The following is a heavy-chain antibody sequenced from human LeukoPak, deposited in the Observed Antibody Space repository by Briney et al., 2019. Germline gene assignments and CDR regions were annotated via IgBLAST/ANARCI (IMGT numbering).Heavy chain of an antibody. D-gene: IGHD1-26*01. CDR3: VRSGSGSYDY. J-gene: IGHJ4*02. CDR2: TYYRSRWYT. CDR1: GDSVSSNSAA. Sequence: SQTLSLTCAISGDSVSSNSAAWNWIRQSPSRGLEWLGRTYYRSRWYTDYGVSVKGRITINPDTSKNQFSLQLNSVTPEDTAVYYCVRSGSGSYDYWGQGTLDTVSS. V-gene: IGHV6-1*01.